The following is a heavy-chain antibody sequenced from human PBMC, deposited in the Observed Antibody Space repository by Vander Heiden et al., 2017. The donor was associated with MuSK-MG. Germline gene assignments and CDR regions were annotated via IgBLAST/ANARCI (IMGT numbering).Heavy chain of an antibody. V-gene: IGHV3-53*01. D-gene: IGHD2-15*01. CDR2: IYSDGRT. CDR1: GFTVSSNY. J-gene: IGHJ4*02. CDR3: ARDPLGCSGGGCFFY. Sequence: EVPLVESGGGLIQPGGSLRLSCAASGFTVSSNYMSWVRQAPGKGLEWVSVIYSDGRTYFADSVKGRFTISRDNSKNTLYLQMNSLRAEDTAIYYCARDPLGCSGGGCFFYWGQGTLVTVSS.